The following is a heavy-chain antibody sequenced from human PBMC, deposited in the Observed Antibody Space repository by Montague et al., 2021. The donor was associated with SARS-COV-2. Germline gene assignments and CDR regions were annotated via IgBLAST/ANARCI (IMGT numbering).Heavy chain of an antibody. Sequence: SETLSLTCTFSGASRSTKNYYWGWIRQPPGKGLEWIGSISYSATSYSNPSLKSRVTMSVDTSRNQLSLNLSSVTVADTAVYYCARLGITLGGVIVIRYYFDFWGQGTLVTVAS. J-gene: IGHJ4*02. D-gene: IGHD3-16*02. CDR2: ISYSATS. CDR3: ARLGITLGGVIVIRYYFDF. V-gene: IGHV4-39*01. CDR1: GASRSTKNYY.